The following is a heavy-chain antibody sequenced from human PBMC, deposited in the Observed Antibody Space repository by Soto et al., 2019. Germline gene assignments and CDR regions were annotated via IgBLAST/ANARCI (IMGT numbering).Heavy chain of an antibody. Sequence: QLQLQESGPGLVKPSETLSVTCSVSGDSIGTINYYWGWLRQPPEKGPEWIGSIYYSGSTHYNPSLRGRVTISVDTSKNQFSLRLSSVTAADTAVYYCARHPGYTVPTVYATHYFDDWGQGVLVTVSS. D-gene: IGHD2-8*01. CDR3: ARHPGYTVPTVYATHYFDD. CDR1: GDSIGTINYY. J-gene: IGHJ4*02. V-gene: IGHV4-39*01. CDR2: IYYSGST.